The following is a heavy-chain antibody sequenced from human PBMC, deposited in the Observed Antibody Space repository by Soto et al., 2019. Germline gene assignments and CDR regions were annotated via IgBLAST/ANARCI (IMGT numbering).Heavy chain of an antibody. D-gene: IGHD2-2*01. V-gene: IGHV3-33*01. CDR1: GFTFSSYG. CDR2: IWYDGSNK. Sequence: GGTLRLSCAASGFTFSSYGMHWVRQAPGKGLEWVAVIWYDGSNKYYADSVKGRFTISRDNSKNTLYLQMNSLRAEDTAVYYCARTYVTDMVVVPAAKDYMDVWGKGTTVTVSS. CDR3: ARTYVTDMVVVPAAKDYMDV. J-gene: IGHJ6*03.